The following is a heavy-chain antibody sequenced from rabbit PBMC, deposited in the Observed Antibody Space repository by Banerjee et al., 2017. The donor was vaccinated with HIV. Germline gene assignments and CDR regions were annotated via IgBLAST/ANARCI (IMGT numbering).Heavy chain of an antibody. CDR2: IYAGSSGST. J-gene: IGHJ4*01. V-gene: IGHV1S40*01. D-gene: IGHD7-1*01. CDR3: AREGAGYAGYGYPEYYFNL. Sequence: QSLEESGGDLVKPGASLTLTCTASGFSFSSSYYMCWVRQAPGKGLEWIACIYAGSSGSTYYASWAKGRFTISKTSSTTVTLQMTSLTAADTATYFCAREGAGYAGYGYPEYYFNLRGPGTLVTIS. CDR1: GFSFSSSYY.